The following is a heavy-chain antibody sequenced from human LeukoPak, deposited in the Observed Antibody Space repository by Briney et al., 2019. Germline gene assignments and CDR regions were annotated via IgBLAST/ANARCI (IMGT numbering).Heavy chain of an antibody. CDR3: ACYSGVLNWFDP. J-gene: IGHJ5*02. V-gene: IGHV5-10-1*01. CDR2: IDPSDSYT. CDR1: XXFTSYW. Sequence: XXFTSYWISWVRPMPGKGLEWMGMIDPSDSYTNYSPSFQGHVTISADKSISTAYLQWSSLKASDTGMYYCACYSGVLNWFDPWGQGTLVTVSS. D-gene: IGHD2-15*01.